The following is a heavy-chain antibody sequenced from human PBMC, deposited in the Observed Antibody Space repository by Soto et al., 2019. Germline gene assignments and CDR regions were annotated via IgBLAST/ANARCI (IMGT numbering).Heavy chain of an antibody. CDR3: VKAFGQQLVPGDWFDP. CDR1: GFTFSSYA. J-gene: IGHJ5*02. Sequence: PGGSLRLSCSSSGFTFSSYAMHLVRQAPGKGLEYVSAISSNGGSTYYADSVKGRFTISRDNSMNTLYLQMSSLRAEDTAVYYCVKAFGQQLVPGDWFDPWGQGTLVTVSS. V-gene: IGHV3-64D*08. CDR2: ISSNGGST. D-gene: IGHD6-13*01.